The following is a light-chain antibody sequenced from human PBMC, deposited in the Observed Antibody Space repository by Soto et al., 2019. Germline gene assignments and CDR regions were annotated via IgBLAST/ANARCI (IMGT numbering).Light chain of an antibody. Sequence: EIVMTQSPATLSLPPGERATLSCRASQSVGTNLAWYQQKPGQAPRLLIYGASTRATGIPARFSGSGSGTEFTLTISSLQSEDFVVYYCQQYNNWPPLTFGGGTKVEIK. J-gene: IGKJ4*01. V-gene: IGKV3-15*01. CDR2: GAS. CDR1: QSVGTN. CDR3: QQYNNWPPLT.